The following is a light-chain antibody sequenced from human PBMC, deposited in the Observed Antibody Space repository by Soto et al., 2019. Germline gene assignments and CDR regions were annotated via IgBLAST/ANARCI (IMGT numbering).Light chain of an antibody. CDR1: QSISGW. Sequence: DIQMTQSPSTLSASVGDRVIITCRASQSISGWLAWYQQKPGKAPKLLIYNGSILESGVPSRSSGSGSGTEFTLTISTLQPDDFATYYCQQYNGYSRTFGQGTKVDIK. CDR3: QQYNGYSRT. J-gene: IGKJ1*01. V-gene: IGKV1-5*01. CDR2: NGS.